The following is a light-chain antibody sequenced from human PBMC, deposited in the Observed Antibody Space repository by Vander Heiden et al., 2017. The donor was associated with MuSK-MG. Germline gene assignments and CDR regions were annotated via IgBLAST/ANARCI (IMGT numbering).Light chain of an antibody. Sequence: SQLPQDPAVAVALGQTVRITCRGDSLRSYHASWYQQKPGQAPVLVIYGKDNRPSGIPDRFSGSKSGNTGSLTITGAQAEDEADYYCSARDSSNNHRVFGTGTRVTVL. CDR1: SLRSYH. CDR2: GKD. CDR3: SARDSSNNHRV. V-gene: IGLV3-19*01. J-gene: IGLJ1*01.